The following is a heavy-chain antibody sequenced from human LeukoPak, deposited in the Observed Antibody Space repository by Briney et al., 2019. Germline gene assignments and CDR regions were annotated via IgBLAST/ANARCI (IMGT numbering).Heavy chain of an antibody. J-gene: IGHJ4*02. Sequence: GGSLRPSCAASGFTFSTYDMHWVRQATGKGLEWVSAIGTAGDTYYPGSVKGRFTISRENAKNSLYLQMNSLRAEDTAVYYCARVRYYYDSSGYSSPYYIDYWGQGTLVTVSS. D-gene: IGHD3-22*01. CDR3: ARVRYYYDSSGYSSPYYIDY. CDR1: GFTFSTYD. V-gene: IGHV3-13*01. CDR2: IGTAGDT.